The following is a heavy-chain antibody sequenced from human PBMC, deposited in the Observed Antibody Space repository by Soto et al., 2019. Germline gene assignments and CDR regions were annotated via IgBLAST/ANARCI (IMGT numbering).Heavy chain of an antibody. D-gene: IGHD2-15*01. Sequence: EVQLLESGGGLVQPGGSLRLSCAASGFTFSSYAMSWVRQAPGKGLEWVSAISGSGGSTYYADSVKGRFTISRDNSKNTLYLQMNRLGDEDTAVYYCAKDFRDIVVVVAATSHWFDPWGQGTLVTVSS. J-gene: IGHJ5*02. CDR3: AKDFRDIVVVVAATSHWFDP. CDR1: GFTFSSYA. CDR2: ISGSGGST. V-gene: IGHV3-23*01.